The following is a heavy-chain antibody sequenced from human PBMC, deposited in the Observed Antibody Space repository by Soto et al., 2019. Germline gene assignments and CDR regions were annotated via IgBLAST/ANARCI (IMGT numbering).Heavy chain of an antibody. CDR2: IFSNDEK. CDR1: GFSLTETRMG. J-gene: IGHJ4*02. V-gene: IGHV2-26*01. D-gene: IGHD1-26*01. Sequence: QVTLKESGPVLVKPTETLTLTCAVSGFSLTETRMGVSWIRQPPGKALEWLAHIFSNDEKSYSTSLKTRLTISKDTSKSQVVLTMTNMDPVDTATYYCARIMNSGSYLGIRRLTYFDYWGQGTLVTVSS. CDR3: ARIMNSGSYLGIRRLTYFDY.